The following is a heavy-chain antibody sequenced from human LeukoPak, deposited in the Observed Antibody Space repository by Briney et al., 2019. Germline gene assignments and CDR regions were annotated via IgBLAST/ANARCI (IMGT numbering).Heavy chain of an antibody. V-gene: IGHV3-30-3*01. J-gene: IGHJ6*02. Sequence: GRSLRLSCAASGFTFSSYAMHWVRQAPGKGLEWVAVISYDGSNKYYADSVKGRFTISRDNSKNTLYLQMNSLRAEDTAVYYCARRHLYSSGWYGEGYYGMDVWGQGTTVTVSS. CDR1: GFTFSSYA. D-gene: IGHD6-19*01. CDR2: ISYDGSNK. CDR3: ARRHLYSSGWYGEGYYGMDV.